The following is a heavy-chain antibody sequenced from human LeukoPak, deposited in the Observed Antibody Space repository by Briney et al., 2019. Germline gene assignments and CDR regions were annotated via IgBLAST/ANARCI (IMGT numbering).Heavy chain of an antibody. J-gene: IGHJ4*02. CDR3: ARVEDSGYSSSWYRY. D-gene: IGHD6-13*01. Sequence: SETLSLTCTVSGGSISSYYWSWIRQPPGKGLEWIGYIYYSGSTNYNPSLKSRVTISVDTSENQFSLKLSSVTAADTAVYYCARVEDSGYSSSWYRYWGQGTLVTVSS. V-gene: IGHV4-59*08. CDR1: GGSISSYY. CDR2: IYYSGST.